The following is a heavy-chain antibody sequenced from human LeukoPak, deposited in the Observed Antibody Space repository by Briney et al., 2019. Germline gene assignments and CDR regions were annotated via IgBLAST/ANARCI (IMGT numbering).Heavy chain of an antibody. CDR1: GGSFSGYY. CDR3: ARQRSSWYYFDY. J-gene: IGHJ4*02. CDR2: INHSGST. Sequence: SETLSLTCAVYGGSFSGYYWSWIRQPPGKGLEWIGEINHSGSTNYNPSLKSRVTISVDTSKNQFSLKLSSVTAADTAVYYCARQRSSWYYFDYWGQGTLVTVSS. V-gene: IGHV4-34*01. D-gene: IGHD6-13*01.